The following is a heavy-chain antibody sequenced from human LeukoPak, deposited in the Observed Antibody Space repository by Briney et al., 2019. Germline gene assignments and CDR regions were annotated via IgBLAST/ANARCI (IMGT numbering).Heavy chain of an antibody. CDR2: INPNSGGT. J-gene: IGHJ4*02. D-gene: IGHD4-23*01. V-gene: IGHV1-2*02. CDR1: GYTFTGYY. Sequence: VASVKVSCKASGYTFTGYYMHWVRQAPGQGLEWMGWINPNSGGTNYAQKFQGRVTMTRDTSISTAYMELSRLRSDDTAVYYCARDGSARSGNNNFYYWGQGTLVTVSS. CDR3: ARDGSARSGNNNFYY.